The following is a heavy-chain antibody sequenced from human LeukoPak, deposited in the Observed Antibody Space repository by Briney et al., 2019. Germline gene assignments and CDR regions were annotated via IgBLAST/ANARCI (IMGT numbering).Heavy chain of an antibody. CDR3: ARTTTVRGTYYMDV. J-gene: IGHJ6*03. CDR2: IYTSGST. CDR1: GGSISSGSYY. D-gene: IGHD3-10*01. Sequence: SEPLSLTCTVSGGSISSGSYYWSWIRQAAGKGLEWIGHIYTSGSTNYNPSLKSRVTISVDTSKNRFSLKLRSVTAADTAVYYCARTTTVRGTYYMDVWGKGTTVTVSS. V-gene: IGHV4-61*09.